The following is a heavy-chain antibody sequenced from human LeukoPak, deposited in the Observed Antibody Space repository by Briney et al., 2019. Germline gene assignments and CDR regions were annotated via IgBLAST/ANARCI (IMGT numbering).Heavy chain of an antibody. CDR1: GYTFTSYG. Sequence: ASVKVSCKASGYTFTSYGISWVRQAPGQGLEWMGCISAYNGNTNYAQKLQGRVTMTTDTSTSTAYMELRSLRSDDTAVYYCARVIGGYSYGDYFDYWGQGTLVTVSS. V-gene: IGHV1-18*01. J-gene: IGHJ4*02. D-gene: IGHD5-18*01. CDR3: ARVIGGYSYGDYFDY. CDR2: ISAYNGNT.